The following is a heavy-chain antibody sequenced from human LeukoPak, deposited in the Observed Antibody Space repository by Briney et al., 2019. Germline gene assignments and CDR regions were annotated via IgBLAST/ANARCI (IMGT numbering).Heavy chain of an antibody. CDR2: ISGSGGST. CDR1: GFTFSSYG. V-gene: IGHV3-23*01. Sequence: GGSLRLSCAASGFTFSSYGMTWVRQAPGKGLEWVSAISGSGGSTYYADSVKGRFTISRDNSKNTLYLQMNSLRAEDTAVYYCAKSFSGAGTTPDSDYWGQGTLVTVSS. D-gene: IGHD1-1*01. CDR3: AKSFSGAGTTPDSDY. J-gene: IGHJ4*02.